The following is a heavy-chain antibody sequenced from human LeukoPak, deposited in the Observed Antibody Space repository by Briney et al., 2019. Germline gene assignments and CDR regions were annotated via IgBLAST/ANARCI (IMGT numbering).Heavy chain of an antibody. CDR1: GGSISSYY. Sequence: SETLSLTCTVSGGSISSYYWSWIRQPPGTGLEWIGYIYYSGSTNYNPSLKSRVTISVGTSKNQFSLKLSSVTAADTAVYYCARHSSSWYWHDYYYYGMDVWGQGTTVTVSS. J-gene: IGHJ6*02. V-gene: IGHV4-59*01. CDR2: IYYSGST. CDR3: ARHSSSWYWHDYYYYGMDV. D-gene: IGHD6-13*01.